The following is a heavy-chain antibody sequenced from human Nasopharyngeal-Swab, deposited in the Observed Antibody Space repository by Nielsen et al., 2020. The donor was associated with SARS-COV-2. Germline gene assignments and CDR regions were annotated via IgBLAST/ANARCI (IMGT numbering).Heavy chain of an antibody. CDR1: GFTFSAHY. J-gene: IGHJ6*02. Sequence: GESLKISRAASGFTFSAHYMDWVRQAQGKGLEWVGRSRNKANSYTTEYAASVKGRFTISRDDSKNSLYLQMSSLRTEDTDLYYCARDLSSIWTSGLGVWGQGTTFIFSS. CDR3: ARDLSSIWTSGLGV. CDR2: SRNKANSYTT. D-gene: IGHD6-13*01. V-gene: IGHV3-72*01.